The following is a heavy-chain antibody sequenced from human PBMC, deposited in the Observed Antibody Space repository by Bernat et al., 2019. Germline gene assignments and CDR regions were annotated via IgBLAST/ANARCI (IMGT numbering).Heavy chain of an antibody. V-gene: IGHV3-23*04. CDR3: AKGLEVYSSTWYQH. J-gene: IGHJ1*01. CDR1: GFTFSNYA. CDR2: ITGGGGST. Sequence: EVHLVESGGGLVQPGGSLRISCAASGFTFSNYAMSWVRPAPGKGLEWVSVITGGGGSTNYADSVKGRFTIYRDNSKNTLYLQMNSLRAEDTAVYFCAKGLEVYSSTWYQHWGQGTLVTVSS. D-gene: IGHD6-13*01.